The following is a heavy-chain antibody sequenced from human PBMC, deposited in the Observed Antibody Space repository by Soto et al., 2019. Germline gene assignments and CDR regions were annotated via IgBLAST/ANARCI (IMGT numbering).Heavy chain of an antibody. CDR1: GGTFSSYT. CDR2: IIPILGIA. Sequence: QVQLVQSGAEVKKPGSSVKVSCKASGGTFSSYTISWVRQAPGQGLEWMGRIIPILGIANYAQKFQGRVTITADKSTSTTYMELSSLRSEDTAVYYCARGGRLVVLGEFYYYMDVWGKGTTVTVSS. D-gene: IGHD3-10*01. V-gene: IGHV1-69*02. CDR3: ARGGRLVVLGEFYYYMDV. J-gene: IGHJ6*03.